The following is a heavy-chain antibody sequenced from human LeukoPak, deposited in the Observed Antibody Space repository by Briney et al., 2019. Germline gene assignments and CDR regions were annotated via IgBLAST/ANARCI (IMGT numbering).Heavy chain of an antibody. CDR2: IYYSGTT. J-gene: IGHJ3*02. Sequence: PSETLSLTCTVSGGSISSSSYYWGWIRQPPGKGLEWIGNIYYSGTTYYNPSLKSRITISVDTSKNQFSLKLSSVTAADTAVYYCARLTTYYDILTGYPRNAFDIWGQGTMVTVSS. CDR3: ARLTTYYDILTGYPRNAFDI. CDR1: GGSISSSSYY. D-gene: IGHD3-9*01. V-gene: IGHV4-39*01.